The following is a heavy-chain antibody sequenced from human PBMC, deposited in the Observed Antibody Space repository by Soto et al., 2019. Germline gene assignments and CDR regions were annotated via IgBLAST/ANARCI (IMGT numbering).Heavy chain of an antibody. Sequence: VGSLRLSCISSGFTFRTYTMNWVRQAPGKGLEWVSGIRGFSPYTFYAESVKGRFTISRDNAKNSLYLQMDSLRAEDTAVYYCARDRGYDAHDYYYNAMDVWGQGTTVTVSS. CDR1: GFTFRTYT. V-gene: IGHV3-21*01. CDR2: IRGFSPYT. J-gene: IGHJ6*02. D-gene: IGHD3-10*01. CDR3: ARDRGYDAHDYYYNAMDV.